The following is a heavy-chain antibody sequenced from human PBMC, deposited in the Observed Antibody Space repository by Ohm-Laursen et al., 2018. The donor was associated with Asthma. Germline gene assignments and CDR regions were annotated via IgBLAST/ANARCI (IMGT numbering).Heavy chain of an antibody. D-gene: IGHD3-9*01. CDR2: IYYSGST. Sequence: SDTLSLTCSVSGGSISSSSYYWGWIRQPPGKGLEWIGSIYYSGSTYYNPSLESRVTISVDTSKNQFSLKLSSVTAADTAVYYCASSYYDILTGYYFDYWGQGTLVTVSS. V-gene: IGHV4-39*01. J-gene: IGHJ4*02. CDR3: ASSYYDILTGYYFDY. CDR1: GGSISSSSYY.